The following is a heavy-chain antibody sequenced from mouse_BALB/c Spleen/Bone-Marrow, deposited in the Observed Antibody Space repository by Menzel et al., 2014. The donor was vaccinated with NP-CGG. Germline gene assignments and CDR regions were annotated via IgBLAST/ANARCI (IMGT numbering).Heavy chain of an antibody. V-gene: IGHV14-3*02. CDR3: ARWEYYAMDY. D-gene: IGHD4-1*01. CDR2: IDPANGNT. J-gene: IGHJ4*01. Sequence: VQLQQSGAELVKPGASVKLSCTASGFNIKDTYMHWVKQRPEQGLEWIGRIDPANGNTKYDPKFQGKATVTADTSSNTALLQLSSLTSEDTAVYYCARWEYYAMDYWGQGTSVTVSS. CDR1: GFNIKDTY.